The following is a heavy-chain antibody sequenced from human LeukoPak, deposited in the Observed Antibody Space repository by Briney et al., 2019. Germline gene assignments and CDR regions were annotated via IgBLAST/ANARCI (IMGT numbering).Heavy chain of an antibody. D-gene: IGHD6-13*01. J-gene: IGHJ5*02. CDR3: ARGAAAAGRGYNWFDP. V-gene: IGHV1-69*05. CDR2: IIPIFGTA. CDR1: GGTFSSYA. Sequence: VASVKVSCKASGGTFSSYAISWVRQAPGQGLEWMGGIIPIFGTANYAQKFQGRVTITTDESTSTAHMELSSLRSEDTAVYYCARGAAAAGRGYNWFDPWGQGTLVTVSS.